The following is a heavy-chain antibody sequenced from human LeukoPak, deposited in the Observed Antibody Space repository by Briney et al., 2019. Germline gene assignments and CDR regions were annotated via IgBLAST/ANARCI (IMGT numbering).Heavy chain of an antibody. J-gene: IGHJ4*02. CDR3: ALGAYDY. CDR2: INAGDGNT. D-gene: IGHD1-26*01. V-gene: IGHV1-3*01. Sequence: ASVKVSCKASGYTFINCAIHWLRQAPGQGLEWMGWINAGDGNTRYSQKFQDRFTVTRDTSATTAYMEMRSLKFDDTAVYYCALGAYDYWGQGTLVTVST. CDR1: GYTFINCA.